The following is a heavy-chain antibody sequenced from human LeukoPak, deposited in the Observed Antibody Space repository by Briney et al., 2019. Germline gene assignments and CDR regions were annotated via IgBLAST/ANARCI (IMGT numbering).Heavy chain of an antibody. J-gene: IGHJ4*02. V-gene: IGHV3-30*02. CDR1: GFTFSSYG. Sequence: GGSLRLSCAASGFTFSSYGMHWVRQAPGKGLEWVAFIRYDGSNKYYADSVKGRFTISRDNSKNTLYLQMNSLRAEDTAVYYCAKDRQWLGNGYFDYWGQGTLVTVSS. CDR3: AKDRQWLGNGYFDY. CDR2: IRYDGSNK. D-gene: IGHD6-19*01.